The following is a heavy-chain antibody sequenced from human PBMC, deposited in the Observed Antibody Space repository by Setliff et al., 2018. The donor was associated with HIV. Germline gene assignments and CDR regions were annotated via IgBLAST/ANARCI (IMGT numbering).Heavy chain of an antibody. CDR1: GGSISSDY. V-gene: IGHV4-59*01. CDR2: IYYSGST. J-gene: IGHJ6*04. Sequence: SETLSLTCTVSGGSISSDYWSWIRQPPGKGLEWIGYIYYSGSTNYNPSLKSRVTISVATSKNQFSLKLNSVTTADTAVYYCARSRTSSGYYGVTGYGMDVWGKGTTVTVSS. D-gene: IGHD3-22*01. CDR3: ARSRTSSGYYGVTGYGMDV.